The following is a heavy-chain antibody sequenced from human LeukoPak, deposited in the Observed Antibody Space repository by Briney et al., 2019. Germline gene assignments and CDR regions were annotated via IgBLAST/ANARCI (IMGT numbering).Heavy chain of an antibody. CDR1: GGSISSGSYY. CDR3: ARQDKDIWKYYNMDV. V-gene: IGHV4-61*02. CDR2: IYTSGSI. J-gene: IGHJ6*03. Sequence: SETLSLTCTVSGGSISSGSYYWCWIRQPAGKGLEWIGRIYTSGSINYNPSLKSRVTISVDTSKNQFSLNPTSVTAADTAVYYCARQDKDIWKYYNMDVWGKGTTVTVSS. D-gene: IGHD2-15*01.